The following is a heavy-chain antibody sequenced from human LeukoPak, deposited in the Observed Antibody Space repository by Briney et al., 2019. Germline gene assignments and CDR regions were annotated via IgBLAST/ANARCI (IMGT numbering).Heavy chain of an antibody. CDR1: GYTLTELS. J-gene: IGHJ3*02. V-gene: IGHV1-24*01. CDR3: VHGSGGRYAFDI. D-gene: IGHD3-10*01. CDR2: FDPEDGET. Sequence: ASVKVSCKVSGYTLTELSMHWVRQAPGKGLEWMGGFDPEDGETIYAQKFQGRVTMTEDTSTDTAYMELSSLRSEDTAVYYCVHGSGGRYAFDIWGQGTMVTVSS.